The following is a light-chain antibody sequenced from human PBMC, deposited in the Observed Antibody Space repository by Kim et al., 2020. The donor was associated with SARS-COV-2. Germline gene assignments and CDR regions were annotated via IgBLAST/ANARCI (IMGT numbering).Light chain of an antibody. Sequence: QAVALLCSGPKGDFSIYMYVSGYQQPRRKPQNLIIYELTTPPSGVPARFSVPMSGNTASLTVSGLEAEDEADYYCASHGGYDYVFGTGTRVTVL. J-gene: IGLJ1*01. V-gene: IGLV2-8*01. CDR1: KGDFSIYMY. CDR3: ASHGGYDYV. CDR2: ELT.